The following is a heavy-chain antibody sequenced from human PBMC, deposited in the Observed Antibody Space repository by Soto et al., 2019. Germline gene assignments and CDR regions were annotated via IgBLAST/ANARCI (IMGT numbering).Heavy chain of an antibody. J-gene: IGHJ4*02. CDR2: ISSSGSTI. D-gene: IGHD6-13*01. V-gene: IGHV3-11*01. CDR3: ARSPLYSSSWYLFFDY. CDR1: GFTFSDYY. Sequence: GGSLRLSCAASGFTFSDYYMSWIRQAPGKGLEWVSYISSSGSTIYYADSVKGRFTISRDNAKNSLYLQMNSLRAEDTAVYYCARSPLYSSSWYLFFDYWGQGTLVTVSS.